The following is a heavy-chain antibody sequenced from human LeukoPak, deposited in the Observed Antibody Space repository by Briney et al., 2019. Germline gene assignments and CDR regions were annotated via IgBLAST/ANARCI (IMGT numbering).Heavy chain of an antibody. CDR1: GFTFSSYA. J-gene: IGHJ3*02. CDR3: ARDSSSWYGAFDI. V-gene: IGHV3-30*01. CDR2: ISYDGSNK. Sequence: GRSLRLSCAASGFTFSSYAMYWVRQAPGKGLEWVAVISYDGSNKYYADSVKGRFTISRDNSKNTLYLQMNSLRAEDTAVYYCARDSSSWYGAFDIWGQGTMVTVSS. D-gene: IGHD6-13*01.